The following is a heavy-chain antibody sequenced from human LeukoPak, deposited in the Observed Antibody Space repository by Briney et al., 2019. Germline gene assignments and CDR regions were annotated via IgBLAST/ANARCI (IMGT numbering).Heavy chain of an antibody. CDR3: ARQLAGHWYLDY. V-gene: IGHV1-69*04. CDR1: GGTFSSYA. Sequence: SVKVSCKASGGTFSSYAISWVRQAPGQGLEWMGRIIPILGIANYAQKFQGRVTITADKSTSTAYMELSSLRSEDTAVYYCARQLAGHWYLDYWGQGTLVTVSS. D-gene: IGHD6-6*01. J-gene: IGHJ4*02. CDR2: IIPILGIA.